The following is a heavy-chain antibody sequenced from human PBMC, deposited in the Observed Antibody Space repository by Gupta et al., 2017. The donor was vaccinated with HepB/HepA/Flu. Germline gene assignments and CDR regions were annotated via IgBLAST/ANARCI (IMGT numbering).Heavy chain of an antibody. V-gene: IGHV3-66*01. J-gene: IGHJ4*02. CDR2: IYSGGET. CDR1: GFPVRINY. Sequence: EVQLVQSGGGLVQPGGSLRLSCAASGFPVRINYMSWVRQAPGKGLEWVSLIYSGGETNYADSVKGRFTISRDNSKDTLYLQMNSLRVEDTGVYYCTRKTDGPSGGEYWGQGTLVTVSA. D-gene: IGHD1-26*01. CDR3: TRKTDGPSGGEY.